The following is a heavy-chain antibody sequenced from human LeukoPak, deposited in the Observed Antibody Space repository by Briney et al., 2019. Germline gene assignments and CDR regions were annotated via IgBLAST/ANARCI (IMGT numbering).Heavy chain of an antibody. CDR1: GYTFINYG. J-gene: IGHJ5*02. CDR3: VRDWEWKAARNLFDP. D-gene: IGHD6-6*01. V-gene: IGHV1-18*01. Sequence: ASVKVSCKASGYTFINYGISWVRQARGQGLEWMGWTSGDNVNTYYAQKFLGRVIMTTDISTTPAYMELRSLRPDDTAVYYCVRDWEWKAARNLFDPWGQGTRVTVSS. CDR2: TSGDNVNT.